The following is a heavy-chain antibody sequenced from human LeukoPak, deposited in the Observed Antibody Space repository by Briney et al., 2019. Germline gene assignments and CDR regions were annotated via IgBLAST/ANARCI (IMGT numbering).Heavy chain of an antibody. J-gene: IGHJ3*02. CDR2: IYHSGST. D-gene: IGHD2-15*01. Sequence: SETLSLTCTVSGYSISSGYYWGWIRQPPGKGLEWIGSIYHSGSTYYNPSLKSRVTISVDTSKNQFSLKLGSVTAADTAVYYCARVVGSLRVDAFDIWGQGTMVTVSS. CDR3: ARVVGSLRVDAFDI. V-gene: IGHV4-38-2*02. CDR1: GYSISSGYY.